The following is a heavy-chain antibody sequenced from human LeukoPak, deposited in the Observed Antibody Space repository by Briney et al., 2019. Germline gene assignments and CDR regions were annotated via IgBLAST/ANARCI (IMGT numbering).Heavy chain of an antibody. J-gene: IGHJ5*02. Sequence: GASVKVSCKASGGTFSSYAISWVRQAPGQGLEWMGGIIPIFGTANYAQKFQGRVTITTDESTSTAYMELSSLRSEGTAVYYCARVQYYYDSSGYYLNWFDPWGQGTLVTVSS. V-gene: IGHV1-69*05. CDR3: ARVQYYYDSSGYYLNWFDP. D-gene: IGHD3-22*01. CDR1: GGTFSSYA. CDR2: IIPIFGTA.